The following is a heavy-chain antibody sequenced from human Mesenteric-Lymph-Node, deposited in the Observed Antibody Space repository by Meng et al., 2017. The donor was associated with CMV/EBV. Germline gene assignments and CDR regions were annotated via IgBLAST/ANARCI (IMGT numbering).Heavy chain of an antibody. Sequence: ASVKVSCKASGYTFTGYYLHWVRQAPGQGLEWMGWINPNSGGTSDAQRFQGRVTMTRDTSINTAYMELNSLTSDDTAVYYCARDRSPRAISSGHFDYWGQGTLVTVSS. CDR2: INPNSGGT. CDR3: ARDRSPRAISSGHFDY. CDR1: GYTFTGYY. V-gene: IGHV1-2*02. J-gene: IGHJ4*02. D-gene: IGHD3-3*01.